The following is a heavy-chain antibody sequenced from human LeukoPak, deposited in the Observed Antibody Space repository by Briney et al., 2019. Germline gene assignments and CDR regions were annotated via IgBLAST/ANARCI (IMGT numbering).Heavy chain of an antibody. V-gene: IGHV4-59*01. D-gene: IGHD2-2*01. CDR2: IYYSGST. CDR3: ARAGSTRVYFDY. J-gene: IGHJ4*02. CDR1: GGSISSYY. Sequence: SETLSLTCTVSGGSISSYYWSWIRQPPGKGLEWIGYIYYSGSTNYNPSLKSRVTISVDTSKNQFSLKLSSVTAADTAVYYCARAGSTRVYFDYWGQGTLVTVSS.